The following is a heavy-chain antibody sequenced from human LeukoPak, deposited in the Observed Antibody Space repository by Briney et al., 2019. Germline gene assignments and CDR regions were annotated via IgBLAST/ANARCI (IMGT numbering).Heavy chain of an antibody. CDR3: ARESGIMVGDYYYYMDV. CDR1: GFAFSTYD. CDR2: ICGGSTYI. V-gene: IGHV3-21*01. Sequence: GGSLRLSCTASGFAFSTYDMNWVRQAPGKGLEWVSYICGGSTYIYYTDSVKGRFTISRDNAKNSLNLQMESLSAEDTAVYYCARESGIMVGDYYYYMDVWGIGTTVTVSS. D-gene: IGHD1-26*01. J-gene: IGHJ6*03.